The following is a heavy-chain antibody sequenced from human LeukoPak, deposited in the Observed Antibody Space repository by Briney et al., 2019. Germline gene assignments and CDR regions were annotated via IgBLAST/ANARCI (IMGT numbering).Heavy chain of an antibody. J-gene: IGHJ4*02. CDR2: IKSDGSST. D-gene: IGHD3-10*01. Sequence: GGSLRLSCVASGFTFSSYWMNWVRQAPGKGLVWVSRIKSDGSSTSYADSVKGRFTISRDNAKNTLYLQMNSLRAEDTAVYYCARTTHTYGSGTQGGNWGQGTLVTVSS. CDR3: ARTTHTYGSGTQGGN. CDR1: GFTFSSYW. V-gene: IGHV3-74*01.